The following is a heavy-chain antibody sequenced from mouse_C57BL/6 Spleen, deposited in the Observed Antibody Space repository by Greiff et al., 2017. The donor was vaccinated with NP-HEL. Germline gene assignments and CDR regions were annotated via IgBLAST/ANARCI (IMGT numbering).Heavy chain of an antibody. V-gene: IGHV5-4*03. Sequence: EVMLVESGGGLVKPGGSLKLSCAASGFTFSSYAMSWVRQTPEKRLEWVATISDGGSYTYYPDKVKGRFTISRDNAKNNLYLQMSHLKSEDTAMYYGARGGGIYYDYHQWYFDVWGTGTTVTVSS. J-gene: IGHJ1*03. CDR3: ARGGGIYYDYHQWYFDV. CDR1: GFTFSSYA. CDR2: ISDGGSYT. D-gene: IGHD2-4*01.